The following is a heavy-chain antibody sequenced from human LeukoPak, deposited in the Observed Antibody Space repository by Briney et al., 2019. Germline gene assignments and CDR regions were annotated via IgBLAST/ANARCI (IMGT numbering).Heavy chain of an antibody. J-gene: IGHJ4*02. CDR1: GFTFSSYD. CDR2: ISYDGSNK. Sequence: GGSLILSCAASGFTFSSYDMHWVRQAPGKGLEWVTVISYDGSNKYYGDSVKGRFTISRDNSKNTLYLKMNSLRAEDTAVYYCAKEGSNGDFDYWGQGTLVIVSS. V-gene: IGHV3-30*18. D-gene: IGHD1-26*01. CDR3: AKEGSNGDFDY.